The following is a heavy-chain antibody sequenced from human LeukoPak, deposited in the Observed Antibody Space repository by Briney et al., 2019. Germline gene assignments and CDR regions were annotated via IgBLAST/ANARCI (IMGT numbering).Heavy chain of an antibody. CDR2: INHSGTT. V-gene: IGHV4-34*01. D-gene: IGHD6-6*01. CDR1: GGSFSGYY. CDR3: ARGSWQLAEEVY. J-gene: IGHJ4*02. Sequence: SETLSLTCAVYGGSFSGYYWSWIRQPPGKGLEWIGEINHSGTTNYNPSLKSRVTMSTDTAKNQFSLKLSSVTAADTAEYYCARGSWQLAEEVYWGQGTLVTVSS.